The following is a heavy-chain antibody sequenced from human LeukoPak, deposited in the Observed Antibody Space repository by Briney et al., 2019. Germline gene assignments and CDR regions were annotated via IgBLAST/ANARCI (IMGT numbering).Heavy chain of an antibody. D-gene: IGHD2-15*01. CDR2: INPNSGGT. CDR3: ARDGEDIVVVVAATPGDIDY. Sequence: SVTVSCKASGYTFTGYYMHWVRQAPGQGLEWMGWINPNSGGTNYAQKFRDRVTMTRDTSISTAYMELSRLRYDDTGVYYCARDGEDIVVVVAATPGDIDYWGQGNLVTVSS. V-gene: IGHV1-2*02. J-gene: IGHJ4*02. CDR1: GYTFTGYY.